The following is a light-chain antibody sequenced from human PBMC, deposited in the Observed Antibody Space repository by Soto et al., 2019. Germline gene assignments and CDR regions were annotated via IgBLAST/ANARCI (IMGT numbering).Light chain of an antibody. Sequence: QLVLTQPASVSGSPGQSIAISCTGTSSDVGGYSYVSWYQQQPGKAPKLVISDVSNRPSGVSDRFSGSKSGNTASLTISGLQTEDEADYYCASYTTSSPDVFGTGTKLTVL. CDR1: SSDVGGYSY. V-gene: IGLV2-14*01. CDR3: ASYTTSSPDV. CDR2: DVS. J-gene: IGLJ1*01.